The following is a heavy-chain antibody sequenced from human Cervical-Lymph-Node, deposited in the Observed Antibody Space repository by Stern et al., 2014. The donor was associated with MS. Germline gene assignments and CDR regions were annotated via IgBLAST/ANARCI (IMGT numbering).Heavy chain of an antibody. Sequence: EVQLVESGGDLVKPGGSLRLPCAASGFTFSSSRMNWVPQAPGKGLERVSSINSRSSYIDYADSVKGRFTISRDNAKNSLYLQMNSLRAEDTAVYYCARDPLPGIAAARDYYGMDVWGQGTTVTVSS. CDR3: ARDPLPGIAAARDYYGMDV. CDR1: GFTFSSSR. D-gene: IGHD6-13*01. CDR2: INSRSSYI. V-gene: IGHV3-21*01. J-gene: IGHJ6*02.